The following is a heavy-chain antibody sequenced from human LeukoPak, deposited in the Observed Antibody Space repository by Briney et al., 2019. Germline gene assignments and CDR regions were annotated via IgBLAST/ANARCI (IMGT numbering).Heavy chain of an antibody. CDR2: INSDGGST. V-gene: IGHV3-74*01. J-gene: IGHJ5*01. D-gene: IGHD5-18*01. CDR3: ARDPGQLWFDY. CDR1: GFTFSSYW. Sequence: GGSLRLSCVASGFTFSSYWIHWVRQVPGKGLVWVSRINSDGGSTDYADSVKGRFTISRDNSKNTLYLQMNSLRAEDTAVYYCARDPGQLWFDYWGQGTLVTVSS.